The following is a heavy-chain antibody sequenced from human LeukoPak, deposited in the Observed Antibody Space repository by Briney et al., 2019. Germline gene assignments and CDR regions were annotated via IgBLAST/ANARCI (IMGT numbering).Heavy chain of an antibody. V-gene: IGHV3-53*01. CDR1: GFTVSSNY. D-gene: IGHD4-17*01. CDR2: IYSGGST. J-gene: IGHJ4*02. CDR3: ARVGLYGDAYYFDY. Sequence: GGSLRLSCAASGFTVSSNYMSWVRQAPGKGLEWVSVIYSGGSTYYADSVKGRFTISRDNSKNTLYLQMNSLRAEDTAVYYCARVGLYGDAYYFDYWGQGTLVTVSS.